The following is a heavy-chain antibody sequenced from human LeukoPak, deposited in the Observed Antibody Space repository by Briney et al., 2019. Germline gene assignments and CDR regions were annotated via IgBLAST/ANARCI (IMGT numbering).Heavy chain of an antibody. J-gene: IGHJ4*02. CDR1: GFTFSSHW. D-gene: IGHD6-19*01. CDR3: AKDRPSGWAFDY. Sequence: GGSLRLSCAASGFTFSSHWMSWVRQAPGKGLEWVANIRQDGSEKYYVDSVKGRFTISRDNSKNTLYLQMNSLRAEDTAVYYCAKDRPSGWAFDYWGQGTLVTVSS. CDR2: IRQDGSEK. V-gene: IGHV3-7*01.